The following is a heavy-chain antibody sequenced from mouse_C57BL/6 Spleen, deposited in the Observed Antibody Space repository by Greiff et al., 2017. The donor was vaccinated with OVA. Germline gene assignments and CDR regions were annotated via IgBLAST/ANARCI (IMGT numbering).Heavy chain of an antibody. CDR2: IYPGSGST. Sequence: QVQLQQPGAELVKPGASVKMSCKASGYTFTSYWITWVKQRPGQGLEWIGDIYPGSGSTNYNEKFKSKATLTVDTSSSTDYMQLSSLTSEASAVYYCARVYCYGSRYGYWGQGTTLTVSS. J-gene: IGHJ2*01. D-gene: IGHD1-1*01. CDR1: GYTFTSYW. CDR3: ARVYCYGSRYGY. V-gene: IGHV1-55*01.